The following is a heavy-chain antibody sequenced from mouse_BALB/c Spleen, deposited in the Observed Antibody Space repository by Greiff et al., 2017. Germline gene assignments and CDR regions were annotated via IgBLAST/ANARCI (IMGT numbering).Heavy chain of an antibody. CDR1: GFTFTSYY. V-gene: IGHV1S56*01. CDR2: INPGNVNT. CDR3: ARSNYSYGRSYAMDY. J-gene: IGHJ4*01. D-gene: IGHD2-12*01. Sequence: QVQLQQSGPELVQPGASVRISCTASGFTFTSYYIHWVQQRPGQGLEWMGWINPGNVNTKYNEKFKGKATLTADNSTSTAYLQLSSLTSEDSAVYFYARSNYSYGRSYAMDYWGQGTSVTVSS.